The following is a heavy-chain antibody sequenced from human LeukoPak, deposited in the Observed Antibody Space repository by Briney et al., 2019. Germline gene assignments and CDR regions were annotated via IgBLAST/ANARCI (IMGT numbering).Heavy chain of an antibody. Sequence: GGSLRLSCAASGFSFRNYWMHWVRQAPGKGLEWVSRICSDGSCTSYADSVKGRFTMSRDNARNTLYLQVNSLRGEDTGVYYCARDPYGGRAVAYWGRGTLVTVSS. V-gene: IGHV3-74*01. D-gene: IGHD4-23*01. J-gene: IGHJ4*02. CDR2: ICSDGSCT. CDR1: GFSFRNYW. CDR3: ARDPYGGRAVAY.